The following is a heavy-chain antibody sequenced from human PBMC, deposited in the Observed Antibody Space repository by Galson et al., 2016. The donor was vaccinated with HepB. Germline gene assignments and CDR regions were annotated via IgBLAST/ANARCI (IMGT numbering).Heavy chain of an antibody. CDR3: AREANRFLYFDF. CDR2: IAHDGGEN. D-gene: IGHD2-21*01. J-gene: IGHJ4*02. Sequence: SLRLSCAASGFRFSGYFMSWLRQAPGKGLEWVANIAHDGGENRYVDSVKGRFTISRDNAKNSLYLQINSLRAEDTAVYYCAREANRFLYFDFWGRGTLVSVSS. V-gene: IGHV3-7*01. CDR1: GFRFSGYF.